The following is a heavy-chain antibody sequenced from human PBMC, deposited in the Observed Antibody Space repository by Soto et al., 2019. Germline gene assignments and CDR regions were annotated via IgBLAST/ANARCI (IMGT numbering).Heavy chain of an antibody. Sequence: GGSLRLSCAASGFTFSSFWMTWVRQAPGKGLEWVANIKHDGSEKYYVESVKGRFTISRDNARNSLFLEMKSLRSEDTAVYSCVRDRSGSYLEGFDYWGRGTLVTVSS. CDR3: VRDRSGSYLEGFDY. CDR1: GFTFSSFW. J-gene: IGHJ4*02. V-gene: IGHV3-7*01. CDR2: IKHDGSEK. D-gene: IGHD1-26*01.